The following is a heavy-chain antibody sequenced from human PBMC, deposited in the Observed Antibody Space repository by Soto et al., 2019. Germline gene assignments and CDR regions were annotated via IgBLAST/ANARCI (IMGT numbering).Heavy chain of an antibody. CDR3: ARGRGSGSYYYYYYYMDV. J-gene: IGHJ6*03. V-gene: IGHV4-34*01. Sequence: QVQLQQWGAGLLKPSETLSLTCAVYGGSFSGYYWSWIRQPPGKGLEWIGEINHSGSTNYNPSLNSRVTISVDTSKNQFSLKLSSVTAADTAVYYCARGRGSGSYYYYYYYMDVWGKGTTVTVSS. CDR2: INHSGST. D-gene: IGHD3-10*01. CDR1: GGSFSGYY.